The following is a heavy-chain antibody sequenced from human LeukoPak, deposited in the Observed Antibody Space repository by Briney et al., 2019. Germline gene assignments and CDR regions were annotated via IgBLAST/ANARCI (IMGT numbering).Heavy chain of an antibody. J-gene: IGHJ4*02. CDR2: ISSSSSYI. D-gene: IGHD6-19*01. CDR3: ASYSSGWSYYFDY. CDR1: GFTFSSYS. V-gene: IGHV3-21*01. Sequence: RPGGSLRLSCAASGFTFSSYSMNWVRQAPGKGLEWVSSISSSSSYIYYADSVKGRFTISRDNAKNSLYLQMNSLRAEDTAVYYCASYSSGWSYYFDYWGQGTLVTVSS.